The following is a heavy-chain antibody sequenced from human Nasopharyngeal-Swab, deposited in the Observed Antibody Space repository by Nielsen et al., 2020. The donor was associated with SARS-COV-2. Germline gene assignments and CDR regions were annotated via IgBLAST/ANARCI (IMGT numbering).Heavy chain of an antibody. Sequence: ASVKVSCKASGYTFTGYYMHWVRQDPGQGLEWMGWINPNSGGTNYAQKFQGRVTMTRDTSISTAYMELSSLRSDDTAVYYCARDGSPLYGMDVWGQGSTVTVSS. J-gene: IGHJ6*02. CDR3: ARDGSPLYGMDV. CDR2: INPNSGGT. CDR1: GYTFTGYY. V-gene: IGHV1-2*02.